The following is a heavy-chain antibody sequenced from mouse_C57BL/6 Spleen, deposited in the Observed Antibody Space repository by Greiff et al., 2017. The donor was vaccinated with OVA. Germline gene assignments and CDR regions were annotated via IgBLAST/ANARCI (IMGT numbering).Heavy chain of an antibody. CDR3: ARSGDYDEGGYAMDY. D-gene: IGHD2-4*01. J-gene: IGHJ4*01. Sequence: VQVVESGAELVRPGTSVKMSCKASGYTFTNYWIGWAKQRPGHGLEWIGDIYPGGGYTNYNEKFKGKATLTADKSSSTAYMQFSSLTSEDSAIYYCARSGDYDEGGYAMDYWGQGTSVTVSS. V-gene: IGHV1-63*01. CDR1: GYTFTNYW. CDR2: IYPGGGYT.